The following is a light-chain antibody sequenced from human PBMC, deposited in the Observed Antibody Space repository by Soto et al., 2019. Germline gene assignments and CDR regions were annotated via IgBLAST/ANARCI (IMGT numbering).Light chain of an antibody. CDR3: QQYGSLPYT. J-gene: IGKJ2*01. Sequence: EIVLTQSPGTLSLSPGERGTLSCRASQSVSSSSFAWYQQKPGQAPRLLIYGASSRATGIPDRFSGSGSGTDFTLTISRLEPEDFAVYYCQQYGSLPYTFGQGTKLEIK. V-gene: IGKV3-20*01. CDR2: GAS. CDR1: QSVSSSS.